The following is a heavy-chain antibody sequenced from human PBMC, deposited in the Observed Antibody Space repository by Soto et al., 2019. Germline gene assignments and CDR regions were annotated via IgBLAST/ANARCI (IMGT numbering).Heavy chain of an antibody. CDR1: GFTFSSYG. V-gene: IGHV3-30*03. CDR2: ISYDGSNK. CDR3: AGDYGYYYYYGMEV. Sequence: GGSLRLSCAASGFTFSSYGMHWVRQAPGKGLEWVAVISYDGSNKYYADSVKGRFTISRDNSKNTLYLQMNSLRAEDTAVYYCAGDYGYYYYYGMEVWGQGTTVTVSS. D-gene: IGHD4-17*01. J-gene: IGHJ6*02.